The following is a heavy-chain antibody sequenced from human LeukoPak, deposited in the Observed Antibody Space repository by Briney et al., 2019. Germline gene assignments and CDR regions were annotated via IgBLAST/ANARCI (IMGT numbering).Heavy chain of an antibody. CDR2: IYHSGST. J-gene: IGHJ6*02. CDR3: ARSGITMVRGVSMDV. CDR1: GFTFSRYS. V-gene: IGHV4-38-2*01. D-gene: IGHD3-10*01. Sequence: GSLRLSCAASGFTFSRYSMLWVRQAPGKGLEWIGSIYHSGSTYYNPSLKSRVTISVDTSKNQFSLKLSSVTAADTAVYYCARSGITMVRGVSMDVWGQGTTVTVSS.